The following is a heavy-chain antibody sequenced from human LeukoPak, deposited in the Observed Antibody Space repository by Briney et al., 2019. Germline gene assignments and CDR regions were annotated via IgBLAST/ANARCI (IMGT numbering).Heavy chain of an antibody. D-gene: IGHD2-2*03. Sequence: SETLSLTCTVSGGSISSYYWSWIRQPPGKGLEWIGYIYYSGSTNYNPSLKSRVTISVDTSKNQFSLKLSSVTAADTAVYYCARARSILGIVVVPAAMGHWFDPWGQGTLVTVSS. CDR1: GGSISSYY. CDR3: ARARSILGIVVVPAAMGHWFDP. CDR2: IYYSGST. J-gene: IGHJ5*02. V-gene: IGHV4-59*01.